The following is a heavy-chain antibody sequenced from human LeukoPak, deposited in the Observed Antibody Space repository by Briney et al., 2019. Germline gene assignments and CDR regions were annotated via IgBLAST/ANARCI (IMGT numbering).Heavy chain of an antibody. J-gene: IGHJ5*02. V-gene: IGHV4-39*07. CDR1: GGSISSSSYY. CDR3: ACERSTLKPRFDP. D-gene: IGHD1-14*01. Sequence: SETLSLTCTVSGGSISSSSYYWGWIRQPPGKGLEWIGSIYYSGSTYYNPSLKSRVTISVDTSKNQFSLKLSSVIAADTAVYYCACERSTLKPRFDPWGQGTLVTVSS. CDR2: IYYSGST.